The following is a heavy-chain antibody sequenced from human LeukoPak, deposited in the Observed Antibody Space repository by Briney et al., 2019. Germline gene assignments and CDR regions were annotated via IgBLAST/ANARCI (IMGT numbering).Heavy chain of an antibody. CDR3: AKGFDYDSSGYHDAFDI. Sequence: PGGSLRLSCAASGFTFNAYSMTWVRQAPGKGLECIASVTGSGNSRVFADSVKGRFSISRDNAKNSLHLQMNSLRAEDTALYYCAKGFDYDSSGYHDAFDIWGQGTMVTVSS. D-gene: IGHD3-22*01. J-gene: IGHJ3*02. V-gene: IGHV3-11*01. CDR2: VTGSGNSR. CDR1: GFTFNAYS.